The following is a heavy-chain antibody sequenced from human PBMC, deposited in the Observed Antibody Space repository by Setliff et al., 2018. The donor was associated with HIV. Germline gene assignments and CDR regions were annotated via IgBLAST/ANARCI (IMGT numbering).Heavy chain of an antibody. CDR3: VRYRRGNPWYYFDY. CDR2: VDYSGSGST. V-gene: IGHV4-59*08. D-gene: IGHD1-1*01. Sequence: SETLSLTCAVFGGSISSNYWSWIRQSPGVGLEWIGYVDYSGSGSTNYNPPLKSRVTMSVDTSKNQFSLKLSSVTAADTAVYYCVRYRRGNPWYYFDYWGLGTLVTAPQ. J-gene: IGHJ4*02. CDR1: GGSISSNY.